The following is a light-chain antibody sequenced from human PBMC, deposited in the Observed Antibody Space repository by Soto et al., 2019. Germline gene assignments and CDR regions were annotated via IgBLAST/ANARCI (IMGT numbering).Light chain of an antibody. Sequence: EIVLTQSPGTLSLSPGERATLSCRASQSLSSYLAWYQQKPGQAPRLLIYGASSSATGIPDRFSGSGSGTDFTLTISRLEPEDFAVYYCRQYGSSPSYTFGQGTKQEIK. CDR1: QSLSSY. CDR3: RQYGSSPSYT. CDR2: GAS. V-gene: IGKV3-20*01. J-gene: IGKJ2*01.